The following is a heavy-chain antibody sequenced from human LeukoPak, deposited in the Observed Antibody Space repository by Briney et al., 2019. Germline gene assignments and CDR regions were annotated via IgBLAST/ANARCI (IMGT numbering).Heavy chain of an antibody. D-gene: IGHD5/OR15-5a*01. V-gene: IGHV4-34*01. CDR3: ARGLRYQTDKGPFDY. J-gene: IGHJ4*02. CDR2: INHSGST. Sequence: SETLSLTCAVYGGSFSGYYWSWIRQPPGKGLEWIGEINHSGSTNYNPSLKSQVTISVDTSKNQFSLKLSSVTAADTAVYYCARGLRYQTDKGPFDYWGQGTLVTVSS. CDR1: GGSFSGYY.